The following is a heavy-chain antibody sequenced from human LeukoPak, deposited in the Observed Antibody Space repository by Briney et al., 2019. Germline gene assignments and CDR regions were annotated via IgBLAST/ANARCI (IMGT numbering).Heavy chain of an antibody. D-gene: IGHD2-2*01. V-gene: IGHV3-48*01. CDR3: ARPYCASTSCPTFEY. Sequence: PGGSLRLSCAASGSAFSSYNMNWVRQAPGKGLEWVSYISSGSDTIFYADSVKGRFTISRDNAKNSLYLQMNSLRAEDTAVYYCARPYCASTSCPTFEYWGQGTLVTVSS. CDR1: GSAFSSYN. J-gene: IGHJ4*02. CDR2: ISSGSDTI.